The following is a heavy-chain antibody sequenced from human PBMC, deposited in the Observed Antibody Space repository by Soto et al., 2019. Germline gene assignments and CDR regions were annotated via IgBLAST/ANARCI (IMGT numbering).Heavy chain of an antibody. CDR2: IYYSGST. V-gene: IGHV4-59*12. Sequence: PSETLSLTCTVSGGSISSYYWSWIRQPPGKGLEWIGYIYYSGSTNYNPSLKSRVTISVDTSKNQFSLKLSSVTAAATAVYYCARSRRWLLLPFFEFWGEGTLVTVSS. CDR3: ARSRRWLLLPFFEF. CDR1: GGSISSYY. J-gene: IGHJ4*02. D-gene: IGHD5-12*01.